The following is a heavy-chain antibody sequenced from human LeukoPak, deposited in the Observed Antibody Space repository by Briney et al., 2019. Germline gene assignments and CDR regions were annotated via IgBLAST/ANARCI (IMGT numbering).Heavy chain of an antibody. CDR2: IIPILGIA. CDR1: GGTFSSYA. V-gene: IGHV1-69*04. D-gene: IGHD2-2*01. Sequence: SVKVSCKASGGTFSSYAISWVRQAPGQGLEWMGRIIPILGIANYAQKFQGRVTITADKSTSTAYMELRSLRSDDTAVYYCASAQYCSSTSCSQFDYWGQGTLVTVSS. J-gene: IGHJ4*02. CDR3: ASAQYCSSTSCSQFDY.